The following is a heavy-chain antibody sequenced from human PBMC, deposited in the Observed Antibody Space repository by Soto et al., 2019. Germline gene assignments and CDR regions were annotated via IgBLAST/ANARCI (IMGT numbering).Heavy chain of an antibody. CDR2: ISGSGGST. CDR1: GFTFSSYA. Sequence: PGGSLRLSCAASGFTFSSYAMSWVRQAPGKGLEWVSAISGSGGSTYYADSVKGRFTISRDNSKNTLYLQMNSLRAEDTAVYYCASPKPPYYYDRSGYFGPFDYWGQGTLVTVSS. CDR3: ASPKPPYYYDRSGYFGPFDY. J-gene: IGHJ4*02. V-gene: IGHV3-23*01. D-gene: IGHD3-22*01.